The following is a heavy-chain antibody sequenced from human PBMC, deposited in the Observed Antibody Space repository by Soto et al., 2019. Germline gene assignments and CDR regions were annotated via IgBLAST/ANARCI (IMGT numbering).Heavy chain of an antibody. Sequence: SVKVSCKASGGTFSSYAISWVRQAPGQGLECMGGIIPIFGTANYAQKFQGRVTITADKSTSTAYMELSSLRSEATAVYYCARLEATGYYYGMDVWVQGTTVTVSS. CDR1: GGTFSSYA. D-gene: IGHD1-26*01. CDR3: ARLEATGYYYGMDV. CDR2: IIPIFGTA. J-gene: IGHJ6*01. V-gene: IGHV1-69*06.